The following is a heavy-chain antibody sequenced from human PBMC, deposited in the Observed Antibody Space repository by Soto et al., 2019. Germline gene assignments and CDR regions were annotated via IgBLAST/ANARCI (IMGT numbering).Heavy chain of an antibody. CDR1: GFTFSSYA. V-gene: IGHV3-23*01. CDR2: IGGRGGST. J-gene: IGHJ4*02. Sequence: GGSLRLSCAASGFTFSSYAMSWVRQAPGKGLEWVSTIGGRGGSTYYADSVKGRFTISRDISKNTLHLQMTSLRAEDTAVYYCAKGISVYYDSRYFDSWGQGTL. CDR3: AKGISVYYDSRYFDS. D-gene: IGHD3-22*01.